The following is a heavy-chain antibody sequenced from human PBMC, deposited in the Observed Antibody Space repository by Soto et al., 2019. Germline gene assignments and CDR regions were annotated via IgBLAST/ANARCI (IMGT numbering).Heavy chain of an antibody. CDR3: ARDRRPAASWGIKPYYYMGV. CDR1: GFTFSDYY. Sequence: QVQLVESGGGLVKPGGSLRLSCAASGFTFSDYYMSWIRQAPGKGLEWVAYISSSGSTIYYADSVKGRFTISRDNAKNSLYLQMNSLRAEDTAVYYCARDRRPAASWGIKPYYYMGVWGKGTTVTGSS. D-gene: IGHD2-2*01. V-gene: IGHV3-11*04. CDR2: ISSSGSTI. J-gene: IGHJ6*03.